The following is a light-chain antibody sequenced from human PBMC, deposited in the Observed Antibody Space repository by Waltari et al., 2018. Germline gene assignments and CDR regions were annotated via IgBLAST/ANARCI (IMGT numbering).Light chain of an antibody. V-gene: IGLV2-14*03. CDR2: DVS. CDR1: SSDVGGYNY. J-gene: IGLJ1*01. Sequence: QSALTQPASVSGSPGQSITISVCGTSSDVGGYNYVSWYQQHPGKAPKLMIYDVSNRPSGVSNRFSGSKSGNTASLIISGLQAEDEADYYCSSYTSSSLYVFGRGTKVTVL. CDR3: SSYTSSSLYV.